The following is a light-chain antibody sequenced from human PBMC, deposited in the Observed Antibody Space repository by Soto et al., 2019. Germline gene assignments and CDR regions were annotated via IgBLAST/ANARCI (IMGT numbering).Light chain of an antibody. CDR3: QPYNNWPLT. CDR1: QGIGDT. CDR2: DTS. V-gene: IGKV3-15*01. Sequence: EVGMAESRSTLSVSPGEGVTLSSKASQGIGDTLAWYQHKPGQTPRLLIYDTSTRATGVPARFSGSRSGPEFTLTINSLQSEDFAIYYCQPYNNWPLTFGGGTKVDIK. J-gene: IGKJ4*01.